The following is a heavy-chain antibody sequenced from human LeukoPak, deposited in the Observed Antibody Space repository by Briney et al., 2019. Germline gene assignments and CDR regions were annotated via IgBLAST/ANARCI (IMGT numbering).Heavy chain of an antibody. V-gene: IGHV3-13*01. D-gene: IGHD5-24*01. J-gene: IGHJ4*02. CDR2: IGTAGDT. CDR3: ASTGGRWLHGTFDY. Sequence: GGSLRLSCAASGFTFSSYDMHWVRQATGKGLEWVSAIGTAGDTYYPDSVKGRFTISRDNSKNTLYLQMNSLRAEDTAVYYCASTGGRWLHGTFDYWGQGTLVTVSS. CDR1: GFTFSSYD.